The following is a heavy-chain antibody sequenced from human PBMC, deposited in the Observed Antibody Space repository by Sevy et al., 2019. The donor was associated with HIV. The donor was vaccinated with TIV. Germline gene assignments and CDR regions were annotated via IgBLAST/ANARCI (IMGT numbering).Heavy chain of an antibody. CDR3: ARAIGISASF. CDR2: INEDGSKQ. CDR1: GFIFNDYW. J-gene: IGHJ4*02. D-gene: IGHD2-15*01. Sequence: GGYLRLSCAASGFIFNDYWMHWVRQAPGKGLEWVANINEDGSKQYYVDSVKDRFTISRDNAKSSVFLEMNSLRVDDAAIYYCARAIGISASFWGQGTLVTVSS. V-gene: IGHV3-7*03.